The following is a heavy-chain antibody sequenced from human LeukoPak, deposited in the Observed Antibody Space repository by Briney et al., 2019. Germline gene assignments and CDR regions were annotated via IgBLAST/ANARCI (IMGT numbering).Heavy chain of an antibody. CDR3: ARDRRWFGELFYFDY. CDR2: ISYDGSNK. J-gene: IGHJ4*02. D-gene: IGHD3-10*01. Sequence: GGSLRLSCAASGFTFSSYAMHWVRQAPGKGLEWVAVISYDGSNKYYADSVKGRFTISRDNSKNTLYLQMNSLGAEDTAVYYCARDRRWFGELFYFDYWGQGTLVTVSS. V-gene: IGHV3-30-3*01. CDR1: GFTFSSYA.